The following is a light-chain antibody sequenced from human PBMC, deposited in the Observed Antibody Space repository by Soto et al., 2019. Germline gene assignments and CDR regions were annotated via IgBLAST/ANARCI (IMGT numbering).Light chain of an antibody. J-gene: IGKJ5*01. CDR3: QQYYDLTIT. CDR2: AAS. V-gene: IGKV1-39*01. Sequence: DIQMTQSPSSLSASVGDRVTITCRESQSISSYLNWYQQKPGKAPKLXIYAASSLQSGVPSRFSGSGSGTHFTFTIASLQPEDTAIYYCQQYYDLTITFGQGTRLENK. CDR1: QSISSY.